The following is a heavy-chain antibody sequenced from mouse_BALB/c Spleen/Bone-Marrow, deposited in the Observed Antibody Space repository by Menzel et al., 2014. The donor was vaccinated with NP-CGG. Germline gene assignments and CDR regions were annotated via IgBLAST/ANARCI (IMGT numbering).Heavy chain of an antibody. Sequence: VQLQQSGAELAKPGASVKMSCKASGYTFTSYWMHWVKQRPGQGLEWIGYINPSTGYTEYNQKFKDKATLTADKSSSTAYMQLSSLTSEDSAVYYCARSQTGTYFDYWGQGATLTVSS. D-gene: IGHD4-1*01. CDR2: INPSTGYT. V-gene: IGHV1-7*01. CDR3: ARSQTGTYFDY. CDR1: GYTFTSYW. J-gene: IGHJ2*01.